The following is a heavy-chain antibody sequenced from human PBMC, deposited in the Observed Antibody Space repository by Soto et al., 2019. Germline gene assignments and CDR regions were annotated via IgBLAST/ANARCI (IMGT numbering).Heavy chain of an antibody. CDR2: ISGSGGST. CDR1: GSSFSSYA. Sequence: GSLRLSCAASGSSFSSYAMTWVRQAPGKGLEWVSAISGSGGSTYYADSVKGRLTITKDAPRNQVVLTMTNMDPVDTATYYCAHRRGYYGSGSYSGMFWFDPWGQGTLVTVSS. D-gene: IGHD3-10*01. V-gene: IGHV3-23*01. J-gene: IGHJ5*02. CDR3: AHRRGYYGSGSYSGMFWFDP.